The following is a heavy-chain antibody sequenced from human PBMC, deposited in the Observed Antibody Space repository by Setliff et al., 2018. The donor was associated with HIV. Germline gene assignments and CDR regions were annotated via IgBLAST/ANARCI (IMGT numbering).Heavy chain of an antibody. CDR3: ARYGPASVIWFGYLDY. J-gene: IGHJ4*02. V-gene: IGHV4-39*01. CDR2: IYYSGNT. CDR1: GGSISSSSYY. D-gene: IGHD3-10*01. Sequence: KPSETLSLTCTVSGGSISSSSYYWGWIRQPPGKGLEWIGTIYYSGNTYYNPSLWSRVTISVDTSKNQFYLKMDSVTAADTAFYFCARYGPASVIWFGYLDYWGPGMSVTVSS.